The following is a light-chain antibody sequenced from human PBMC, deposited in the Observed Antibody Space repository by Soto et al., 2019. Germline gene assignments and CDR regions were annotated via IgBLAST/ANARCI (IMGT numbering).Light chain of an antibody. CDR3: QGLNDYPIT. J-gene: IGKJ5*01. V-gene: IGKV1-9*01. CDR1: QGISSY. CDR2: AAS. Sequence: DLQLTQSPSFLSASVGDRVTITCRASQGISSYLAWYQQKPGKAPKFLIYAASTLQSGVPSRFSGSGSGTEFTLTISSPQPEDFATYYCQGLNDYPITFGQGTRLEIK.